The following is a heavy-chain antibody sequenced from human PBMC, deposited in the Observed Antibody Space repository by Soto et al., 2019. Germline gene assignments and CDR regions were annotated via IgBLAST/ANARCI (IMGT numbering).Heavy chain of an antibody. Sequence: VQLVESGGGVVQPGRSLRLSCAASGFTFSSYGMHWVRQAPGKGLEWVAVISYDGSNKYYADSVKGRFTISRDNSKNTLYLQMNSLRAEDTAVYYCAKEEIAAAVDYWGQGTLVTVSS. CDR3: AKEEIAAAVDY. CDR2: ISYDGSNK. V-gene: IGHV3-30*18. J-gene: IGHJ4*02. D-gene: IGHD6-13*01. CDR1: GFTFSSYG.